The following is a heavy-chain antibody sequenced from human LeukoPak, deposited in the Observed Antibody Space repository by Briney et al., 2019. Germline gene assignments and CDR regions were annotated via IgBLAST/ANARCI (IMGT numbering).Heavy chain of an antibody. V-gene: IGHV4-59*01. CDR1: GGSISSYY. CDR3: ARGADSSGYYSIFYFDY. Sequence: TSETLSLTCTVSGGSISSYYWNWIRQPPGKGLEWIGYIYYSGSTNYNPSLKSRDTISVDTSKNQFSLKLSSVTAADTAVYYCARGADSSGYYSIFYFDYWGQGTLVTVSS. J-gene: IGHJ4*02. CDR2: IYYSGST. D-gene: IGHD3-22*01.